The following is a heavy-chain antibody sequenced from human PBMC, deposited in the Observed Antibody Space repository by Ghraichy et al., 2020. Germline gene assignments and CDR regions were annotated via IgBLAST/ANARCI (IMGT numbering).Heavy chain of an antibody. D-gene: IGHD1-26*01. CDR2: ISISGVSA. V-gene: IGHV3-23*01. CDR1: GFTFSSYA. J-gene: IGHJ4*02. Sequence: GGSLRLSCAASGFTFSSYAMSWVRQAPGKGLEWVSTISISGVSAYYADSVKGRFTISRDISKNTLYLQMNSLRAEDTAVYYCAKKIRISGSYSFWGQGTLVTVSS. CDR3: AKKIRISGSYSF.